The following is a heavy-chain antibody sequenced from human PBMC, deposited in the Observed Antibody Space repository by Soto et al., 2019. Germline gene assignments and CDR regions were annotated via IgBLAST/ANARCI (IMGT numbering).Heavy chain of an antibody. CDR2: ISWNSGSI. V-gene: IGHV3-9*01. D-gene: IGHD6-6*01. CDR3: AKDRTGARPMRFSGMDV. Sequence: GGSLRLSCAASGFTFDDYAMHWVRQAPGKGLEWVSGISWNSGSIGYADSVKGRFTISRDNAKNSLYLQMNSLRAEDTALYYCAKDRTGARPMRFSGMDVWGQGTTVTVSS. CDR1: GFTFDDYA. J-gene: IGHJ6*02.